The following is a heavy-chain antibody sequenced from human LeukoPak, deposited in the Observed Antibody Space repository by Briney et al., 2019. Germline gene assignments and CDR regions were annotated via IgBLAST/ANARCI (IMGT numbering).Heavy chain of an antibody. V-gene: IGHV4-39*07. CDR1: GGSISGSSYY. CDR3: AREVRDGYNYFDY. Sequence: PSETLSLTCTVSGGSISGSSYYWGWIRQPPGKGLEWIGSIYYSGSTYYNPSLKSRVTISVDTSKNQFSLKLSSVTAADTAVYYCAREVRDGYNYFDYWGQGTLVTVSS. D-gene: IGHD5-24*01. J-gene: IGHJ4*02. CDR2: IYYSGST.